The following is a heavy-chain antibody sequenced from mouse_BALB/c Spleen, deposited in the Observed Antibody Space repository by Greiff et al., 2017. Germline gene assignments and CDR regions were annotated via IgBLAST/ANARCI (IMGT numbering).Heavy chain of an antibody. Sequence: EVKLVESGGGLVKPGGSLKLSCAASGFTFSSYAMSWVRQTPEKRLEWVASISSGGSTYYPDSVKGRFTISRDNARNILYLQMSSLRSEDTAMYYCARGAARAPFAYWGQGTLVTVSA. J-gene: IGHJ3*01. CDR2: ISSGGST. V-gene: IGHV5-6-5*01. CDR1: GFTFSSYA. D-gene: IGHD3-1*01. CDR3: ARGAARAPFAY.